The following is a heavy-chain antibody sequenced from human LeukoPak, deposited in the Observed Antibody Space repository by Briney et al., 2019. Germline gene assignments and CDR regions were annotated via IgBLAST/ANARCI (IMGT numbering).Heavy chain of an antibody. V-gene: IGHV4-38-2*01. CDR1: GYSISSGYY. J-gene: IGHJ3*02. CDR2: IYHSGST. CDR3: HFTAARGADAFDI. D-gene: IGHD2/OR15-2a*01. Sequence: SETLSLTCAVSGYSISSGYYWGWIRQPPGKGLEWIGSIYHSGSTYYNPSLKSRVTISVDTSKNQFSLKLSSVTAADTAVYYCHFTAARGADAFDIWGQGTMVTVSS.